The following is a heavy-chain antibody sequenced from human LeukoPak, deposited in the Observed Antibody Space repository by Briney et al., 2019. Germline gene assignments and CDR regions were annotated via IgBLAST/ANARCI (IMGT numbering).Heavy chain of an antibody. CDR3: ARVGGYCSSTSCYGLYGMDV. Sequence: ASVKVSCKASGGTFISYAISWVRQAPGHGLEWMGGIIPIFGTANYAQKFQGRVTITADESTSTAYMELSSLRSEDTAVYYCARVGGYCSSTSCYGLYGMDVWGQGTTVTVSS. J-gene: IGHJ6*02. CDR2: IIPIFGTA. CDR1: GGTFISYA. D-gene: IGHD2-2*01. V-gene: IGHV1-69*13.